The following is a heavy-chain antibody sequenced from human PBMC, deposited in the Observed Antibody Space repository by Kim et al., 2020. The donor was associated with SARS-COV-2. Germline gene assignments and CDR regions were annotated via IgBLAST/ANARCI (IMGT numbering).Heavy chain of an antibody. CDR3: ARSRYYYDSSGYYFYYFDY. J-gene: IGHJ4*02. V-gene: IGHV3-66*01. Sequence: RFTISRDNSKNTLYLQMKSLRAEDTAVYYCARSRYYYDSSGYYFYYFDYWGQGTLVTVSS. D-gene: IGHD3-22*01.